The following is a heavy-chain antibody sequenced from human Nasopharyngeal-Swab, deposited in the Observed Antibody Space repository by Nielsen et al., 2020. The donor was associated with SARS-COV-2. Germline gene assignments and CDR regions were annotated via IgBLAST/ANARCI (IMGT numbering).Heavy chain of an antibody. CDR3: ARGSTFAIFGVVQWSGWFDP. CDR2: IYTSGST. J-gene: IGHJ5*02. V-gene: IGHV4-4*07. Sequence: SETLSLTCTVSGGSISSYYWSWIRQPAGKGLEWIGRIYTSGSTNYNPSLKSRVTISVDTSKNQFSLKLSSVTAADTAVYYCARGSTFAIFGVVQWSGWFDPWGQGTLVTVSS. D-gene: IGHD3-3*01. CDR1: GGSISSYY.